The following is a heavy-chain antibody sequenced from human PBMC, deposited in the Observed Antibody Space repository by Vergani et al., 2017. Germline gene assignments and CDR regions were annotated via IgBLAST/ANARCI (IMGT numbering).Heavy chain of an antibody. V-gene: IGHV3-21*01. J-gene: IGHJ3*02. CDR3: ARDHFGDGYNWETDTDAFDI. CDR2: ISSSSSYI. D-gene: IGHD5-24*01. CDR1: GFTFSSYS. Sequence: EVQLVESGGGLVKPGGSLRLSCAASGFTFSSYSMNWVRQAPGKGLEWVSSISSSSSYIYYADSVKGRFTISRDNAKNSLYLQMNSLRAEDTAVYYCARDHFGDGYNWETDTDAFDIWGQGTMVTVSS.